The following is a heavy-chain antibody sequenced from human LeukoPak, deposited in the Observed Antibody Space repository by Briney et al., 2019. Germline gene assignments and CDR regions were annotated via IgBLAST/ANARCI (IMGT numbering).Heavy chain of an antibody. V-gene: IGHV1-2*02. CDR3: ARGWRVGAIWSVNY. CDR2: INPNSGGT. CDR1: GYTFTGYY. D-gene: IGHD1-26*01. Sequence: ASVKVSCKASGYTFTGYYMHWVRHAPGQGLEWMGWINPNSGGTNYAQKFQGRVTMTRDTSISTAYMELSRLRSDDTAVYYCARGWRVGAIWSVNYWGQGTLVTVSS. J-gene: IGHJ4*02.